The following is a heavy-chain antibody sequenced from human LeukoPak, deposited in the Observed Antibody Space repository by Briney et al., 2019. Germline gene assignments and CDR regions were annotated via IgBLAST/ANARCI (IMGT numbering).Heavy chain of an antibody. CDR2: INPNSGGT. CDR3: ARGYNWNGGVDP. CDR1: GYIFTDYY. J-gene: IGHJ5*02. V-gene: IGHV1-2*02. Sequence: ASVKVSCKASGYIFTDYYIHWVRQAPGQGLEWVGCINPNSGGTDSAQKFQGRVTMTRDTSISTAYMELISLRSDDTAVSYCARGYNWNGGVDPWGQGTLVTVSS. D-gene: IGHD1-20*01.